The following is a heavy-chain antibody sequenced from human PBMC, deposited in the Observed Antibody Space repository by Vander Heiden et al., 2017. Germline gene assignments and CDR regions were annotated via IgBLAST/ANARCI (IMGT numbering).Heavy chain of an antibody. CDR1: VSTLTESS. CDR3: ATDRKGGISDWWFDP. V-gene: IGHV1-24*01. Sequence: QVQLVQSGAEVKKPGASVTVSSKVSVSTLTESSIHWVRQAPGKGLEWMGGFDPEDGETIYAQKVQGRVTMTEDTSTDTAYMELSSLRSEDTAVYYCATDRKGGISDWWFDPWGQGTLVTVSS. D-gene: IGHD3-9*01. CDR2: FDPEDGET. J-gene: IGHJ5*02.